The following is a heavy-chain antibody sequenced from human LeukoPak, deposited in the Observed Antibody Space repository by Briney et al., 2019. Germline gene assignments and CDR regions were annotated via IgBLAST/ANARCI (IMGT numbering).Heavy chain of an antibody. CDR1: GYSFSNYW. D-gene: IGHD2-21*02. CDR3: AIPPGYCGNDCSFDH. J-gene: IGHJ4*02. CDR2: IYPGDYET. V-gene: IGHV5-51*01. Sequence: VESLKISCEGSGYSFSNYWIGWVRQMPGKGLEWMGIIYPGDYETRYSPSFQGLVTISVDKSISTAYLQWSSLKASDTAMYYCAIPPGYCGNDCSFDHWGQGTLVTVSS.